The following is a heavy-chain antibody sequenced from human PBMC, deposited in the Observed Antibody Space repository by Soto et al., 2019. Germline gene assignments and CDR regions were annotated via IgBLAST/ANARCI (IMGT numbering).Heavy chain of an antibody. CDR1: DVPLSQEC. V-gene: IGHV3-74*01. Sequence: GGSRGLFFVPSDVPLSQECMHGIRRAPGQGLGWVSRINMDGTKTAYADSVKGRFTVSRDNANNTLYLQMNSLGVEDTAVYYCARGYYYDSRSSSVNWFDPWVQGTLVTVSS. D-gene: IGHD3-22*01. CDR2: INMDGTKT. J-gene: IGHJ5*02. CDR3: ARGYYYDSRSSSVNWFDP.